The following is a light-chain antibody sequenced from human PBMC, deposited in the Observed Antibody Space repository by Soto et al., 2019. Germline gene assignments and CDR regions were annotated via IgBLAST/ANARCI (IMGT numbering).Light chain of an antibody. CDR3: SSYAGSTYV. J-gene: IGLJ1*01. Sequence: QSVLTQPPSASGSPGQSVTISCTGTSSDVGGYIYVSWYQQHPGKVPKLMIYEVNKRPSGVPDRFSGSRSGNTASLTVSGRQTKDEADYYCSSYAGSTYVLGSGTQVTV. V-gene: IGLV2-8*01. CDR2: EVN. CDR1: SSDVGGYIY.